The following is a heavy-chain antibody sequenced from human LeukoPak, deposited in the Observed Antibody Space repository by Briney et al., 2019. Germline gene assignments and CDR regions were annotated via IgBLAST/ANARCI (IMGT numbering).Heavy chain of an antibody. CDR1: GFTFSKYG. D-gene: IGHD1-26*01. J-gene: IGHJ5*02. Sequence: GGSLRLSCAASGFTFSKYGMHWVRQAPGKGLEWVAVIWYDESNKDYADSVKGRFTISRDNAKNSLYLQMNSLRAEDTALYYCAKGTSGSYYDWFDPWGQGTLVTVSS. CDR3: AKGTSGSYYDWFDP. CDR2: IWYDESNK. V-gene: IGHV3-33*03.